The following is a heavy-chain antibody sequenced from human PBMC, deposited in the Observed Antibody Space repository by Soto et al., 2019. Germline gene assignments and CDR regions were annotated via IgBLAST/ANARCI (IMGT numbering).Heavy chain of an antibody. D-gene: IGHD3-3*01. J-gene: IGHJ4*02. CDR3: AKHDFWTLYNTGLDS. CDR1: GFRFSDFY. CDR2: ISTSGTNV. V-gene: IGHV3-11*01. Sequence: PGGSLRLSCAASGFRFSDFYMAWIRQAPGKGLEWVSYISTSGTNVFYADSVKGRFTISRDNFKNMLYLQMNSLRAEDTAVYYCAKHDFWTLYNTGLDSWGQGTLVTVSS.